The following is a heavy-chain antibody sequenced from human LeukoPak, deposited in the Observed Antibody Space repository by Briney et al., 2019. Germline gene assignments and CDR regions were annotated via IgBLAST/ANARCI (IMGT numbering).Heavy chain of an antibody. V-gene: IGHV3-48*03. CDR2: ISSIGSTI. D-gene: IGHD3-16*01. J-gene: IGHJ4*02. Sequence: GGSLRLSCAAAGVTFSRYEINWVRHAPGEVRGWDSYISSIGSTIYYADSVKGRFTIFRDNSKNTLYLQMNSMRAEDTAAYYCARGGPTFSPRRGLTNDYWGQGTLVTVSS. CDR1: GVTFSRYE. CDR3: ARGGPTFSPRRGLTNDY.